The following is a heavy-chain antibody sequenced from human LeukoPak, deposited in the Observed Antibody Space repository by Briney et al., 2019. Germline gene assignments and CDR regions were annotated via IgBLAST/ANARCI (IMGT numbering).Heavy chain of an antibody. D-gene: IGHD1-1*01. CDR2: ISYDGSNK. CDR3: ARDGGVRPDY. V-gene: IGHV3-30*03. CDR1: GFTFSGSA. J-gene: IGHJ4*02. Sequence: PGGSLRLSCTASGFTFSGSAIHWVRQAPGKGLEWVAVISYDGSNKYYGDSVKGRFTISRDNSKNTVYLQMNSLRAEDTAVYYCARDGGVRPDYWGQGTLVTVSS.